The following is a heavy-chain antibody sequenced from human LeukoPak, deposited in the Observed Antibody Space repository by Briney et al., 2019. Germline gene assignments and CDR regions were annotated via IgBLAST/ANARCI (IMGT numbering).Heavy chain of an antibody. CDR3: TTADYYDSSGYDYYYHGMDV. D-gene: IGHD3-22*01. CDR2: IKSKTDGGTT. V-gene: IGHV3-15*01. Sequence: GGSLRLSCAASGFTFSNAWMSWVRQAPGKGLEWVGRIKSKTDGGTTDYAAPVKGRFTISRDDSKNTLYLQMNSLKTEDTAVYYCTTADYYDSSGYDYYYHGMDVWGQGTTVTVSS. CDR1: GFTFSNAW. J-gene: IGHJ6*02.